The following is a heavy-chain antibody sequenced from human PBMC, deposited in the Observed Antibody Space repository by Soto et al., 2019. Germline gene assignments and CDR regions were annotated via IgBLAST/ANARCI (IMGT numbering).Heavy chain of an antibody. CDR3: TTAPIDYGDYVGGDY. J-gene: IGHJ4*02. CDR1: GFTFSNAW. CDR2: IKSKTDGGTT. V-gene: IGHV3-15*01. D-gene: IGHD4-17*01. Sequence: PGGSLRLSCAASGFTFSNAWMSWVRQAPGKGLEWVGRIKSKTDGGTTDYAAPVKGRFTISRDDSKNTLYLQMNSLKTEDTAVYYCTTAPIDYGDYVGGDYWGQGTLVTVSS.